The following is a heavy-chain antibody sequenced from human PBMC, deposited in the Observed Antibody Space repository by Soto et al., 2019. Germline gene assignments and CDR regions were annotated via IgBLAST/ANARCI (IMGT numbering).Heavy chain of an antibody. D-gene: IGHD5-12*01. J-gene: IGHJ4*02. CDR3: ARDLGSGYDPGDY. CDR2: IIPTIGTT. CDR1: GDTFTIFA. V-gene: IGHV1-69*12. Sequence: QVQLVQSGAEVKKPGSSVKVSCKASGDTFTIFAISWVRQAPGQGLEWMGGIIPTIGTTNYAQRFQGRITSTGNESTGTAYMELSSLKSEDTAVDYCARDLGSGYDPGDYWGQGTLVTVSS.